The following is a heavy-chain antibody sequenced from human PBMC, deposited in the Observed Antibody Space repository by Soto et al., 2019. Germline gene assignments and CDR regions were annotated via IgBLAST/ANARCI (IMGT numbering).Heavy chain of an antibody. D-gene: IGHD6-13*01. V-gene: IGHV5-51*01. J-gene: IGHJ4*02. Sequence: GESLKISCKGSGYSFTSYWIGWVRQMPGKGLEGMGIIYPGDSDTRYTPSSQGRVTISAHKSISTAYLQWSSLKASDTAMYYCARASSSSWPSGADYWGQGTLVTVS. CDR3: ARASSSSWPSGADY. CDR1: GYSFTSYW. CDR2: IYPGDSDT.